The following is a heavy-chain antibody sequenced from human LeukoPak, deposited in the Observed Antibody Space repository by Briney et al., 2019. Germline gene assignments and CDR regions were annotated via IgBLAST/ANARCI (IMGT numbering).Heavy chain of an antibody. V-gene: IGHV3-74*01. CDR2: INSDGTNT. CDR3: ARDLGGKDDY. D-gene: IGHD4-23*01. Sequence: QPGGSLRLSCAASGFTLSSYWMNWVRQAPGKGLVWVSRINSDGTNTRYADSVKGRFTIFRDSAKSTVFLQMNSLRVEDTAVYYCARDLGGKDDYWGQGTLVTVSS. J-gene: IGHJ4*02. CDR1: GFTLSSYW.